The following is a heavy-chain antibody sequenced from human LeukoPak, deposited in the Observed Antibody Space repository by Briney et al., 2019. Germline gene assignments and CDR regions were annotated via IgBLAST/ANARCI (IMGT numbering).Heavy chain of an antibody. V-gene: IGHV4-59*01. CDR2: IYYSGST. J-gene: IGHJ4*02. D-gene: IGHD5-12*01. CDR1: GGSINNYY. CDR3: ARAHFYSGYDC. Sequence: SETLSLTCTVSGGSINNYYWSWIRQPPGKGLEWIGYIYYSGSTNYNPSLKSRVTISVDTSKNQFSLKLSSVTAADTAVYYCARAHFYSGYDCWGQGTLVTVSS.